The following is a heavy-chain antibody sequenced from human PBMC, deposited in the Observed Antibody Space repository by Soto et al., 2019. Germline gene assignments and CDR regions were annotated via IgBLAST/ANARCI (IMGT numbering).Heavy chain of an antibody. Sequence: QLQLRESGPGLVKPSETLSLTCTVSGGSISSSSYYWAWNRQSPGKGLEWIGSAYYNGFTYYNPSLKSRVTISIDTSKNQFSRKLTSVTAADTAVYYCARMGDFWSGPGELDPWGQGTLVTVSS. CDR3: ARMGDFWSGPGELDP. CDR1: GGSISSSSYY. D-gene: IGHD3-3*01. V-gene: IGHV4-39*01. CDR2: AYYNGFT. J-gene: IGHJ5*02.